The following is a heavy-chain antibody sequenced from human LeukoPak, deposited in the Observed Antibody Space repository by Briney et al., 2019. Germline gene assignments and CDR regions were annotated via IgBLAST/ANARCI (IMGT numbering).Heavy chain of an antibody. CDR3: ARPRGSGAGTFDY. CDR1: GGSISSSSYY. J-gene: IGHJ4*02. CDR2: IYYSGST. D-gene: IGHD6-19*01. V-gene: IGHV4-39*01. Sequence: SETLSLTCTVSGGSISSSSYYWGWIRQPPGKGLEWIGSIYYSGSTYYNPSLKSRVTISVDTSKNQFSLKLSSVTAADTAVYYCARPRGSGAGTFDYWGQGTLVTVSS.